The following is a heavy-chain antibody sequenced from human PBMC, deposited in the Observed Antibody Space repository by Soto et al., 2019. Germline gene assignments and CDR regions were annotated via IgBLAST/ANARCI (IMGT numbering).Heavy chain of an antibody. CDR2: ISSSSSYI. CDR3: AREREAFDY. V-gene: IGHV3-21*06. Sequence: EVQLVESGGGLVKPGGSLRLSYGASKFSFSSYNMNWVRQAPGKGLEWVSFISSSSSYIFYADSVKGRFTISRDNAKNSLYLQMNSLRAEDTAVYYCAREREAFDYWGQGTLVTVSS. CDR1: KFSFSSYN. D-gene: IGHD1-26*01. J-gene: IGHJ4*02.